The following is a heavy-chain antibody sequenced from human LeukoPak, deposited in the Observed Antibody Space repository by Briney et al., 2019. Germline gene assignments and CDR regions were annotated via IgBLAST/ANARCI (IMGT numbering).Heavy chain of an antibody. V-gene: IGHV4-39*07. Sequence: SETLSLTCTVSGGSISSSSYYWGWIRQPPGKGLEWFGRIYHSGSTYYNPSRNSRVTISVDTSKNQCSLKLSSVTAADTAVYYCARGVARSSKFHFSYYIDYWGQGTLVTVSS. D-gene: IGHD6-6*01. CDR3: ARGVARSSKFHFSYYIDY. CDR2: IYHSGST. J-gene: IGHJ4*02. CDR1: GGSISSSSYY.